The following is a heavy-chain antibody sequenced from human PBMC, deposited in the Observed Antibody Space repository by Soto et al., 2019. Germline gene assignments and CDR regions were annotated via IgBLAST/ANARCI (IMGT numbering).Heavy chain of an antibody. D-gene: IGHD4-17*01. J-gene: IGHJ4*02. V-gene: IGHV4-4*07. CDR1: GGSISSYY. CDR2: IYTSGST. Sequence: SETLSLTCTVSGGSISSYYWSWIRQPAGKGLEWIGRIYTSGSTNHNPSLKSRVTMSVDTSKNQFSLKLSSVTAADTAVYYCARVRDYTTPYYFDYWGQGTLVTVSS. CDR3: ARVRDYTTPYYFDY.